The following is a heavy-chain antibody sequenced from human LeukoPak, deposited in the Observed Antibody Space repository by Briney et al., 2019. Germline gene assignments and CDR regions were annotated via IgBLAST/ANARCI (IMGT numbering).Heavy chain of an antibody. CDR2: IYPGDSDT. J-gene: IGHJ4*02. D-gene: IGHD3-10*01. CDR3: ARRSPGSGXXXIDYFDY. V-gene: IGHV5-51*01. Sequence: GESLKISCKGSGYSFTSYWIGWVRQMPGKGLEWMGIIYPGDSDTRYSPSFQGQVTISADKSISTAYLQWSSLKASDTAMYYCARRSPGSGXXXIDYFDYWGQGTLVTVSS. CDR1: GYSFTSYW.